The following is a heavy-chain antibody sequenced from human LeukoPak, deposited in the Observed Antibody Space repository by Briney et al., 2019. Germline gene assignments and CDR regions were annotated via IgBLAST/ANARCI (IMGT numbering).Heavy chain of an antibody. J-gene: IGHJ4*02. D-gene: IGHD3-22*01. CDR1: GYIFTNYG. CDR3: AKSHSGSLRAPFDN. CDR2: INTYNGKT. Sequence: ASVKVSCKASGYIFTNYGIIWVRQAPGQGLEWMGWINTYNGKTNYAQKVQGRATMATDTSTSTAYMELRSLRSDDTAVYYCAKSHSGSLRAPFDNWGQGTLVTVSS. V-gene: IGHV1-18*01.